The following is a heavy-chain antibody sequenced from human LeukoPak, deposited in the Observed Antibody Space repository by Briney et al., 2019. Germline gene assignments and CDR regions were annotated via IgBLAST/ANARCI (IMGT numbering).Heavy chain of an antibody. CDR2: IYSGGST. D-gene: IGHD5-24*01. J-gene: IGHJ4*02. V-gene: IGHV3-53*01. CDR1: GFTVSSNY. Sequence: GGSLRLSCAASGFTVSSNYMSWVRQAPGKGLEWVSVIYSGGSTYYADSVKGRFTISRDNSKNTLYLQMNSLRDEDTAVYYCARAEKATIFDYWGQGTLVTVSS. CDR3: ARAEKATIFDY.